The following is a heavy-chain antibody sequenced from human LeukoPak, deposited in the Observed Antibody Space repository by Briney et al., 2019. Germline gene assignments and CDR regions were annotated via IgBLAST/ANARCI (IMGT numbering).Heavy chain of an antibody. V-gene: IGHV4-34*01. CDR2: INHSGST. Sequence: SETLSLTCAVYGGSFSGYFWTWIRQPPGKGLEWIGEINHSGSTYYNPSLKSRVTISVDTSKNQFSLKLSSVTAADTAVYYCARESHDAFDIWGQGTMVTVSS. CDR3: ARESHDAFDI. J-gene: IGHJ3*02. CDR1: GGSFSGYF.